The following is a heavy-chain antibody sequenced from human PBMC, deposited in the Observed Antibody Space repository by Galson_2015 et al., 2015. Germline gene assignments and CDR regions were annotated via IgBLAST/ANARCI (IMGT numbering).Heavy chain of an antibody. D-gene: IGHD5-24*01. CDR1: GFTFSSYS. CDR2: ISSSGSTI. J-gene: IGHJ4*02. CDR3: AQGGMATISRFDY. V-gene: IGHV3-48*02. Sequence: SLRLSCAASGFTFSSYSMNWVRQAPGKGLEWVSYISSSGSTIYYADSVRGRFTISRGTAKNSLYLQMSSLRDEDTAVYYCAQGGMATISRFDYWGQGALVTVAS.